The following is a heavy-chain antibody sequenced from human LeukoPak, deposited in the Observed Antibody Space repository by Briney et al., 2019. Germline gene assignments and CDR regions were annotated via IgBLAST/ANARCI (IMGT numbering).Heavy chain of an antibody. Sequence: GGSLRLSCAASGFTFSSYSMNWVRQAPGKGLEWVSSISNNENYIYYADSVKGRFTISRDNAKDSLYLQMNSLRAEDTAVYYCARGVLLPDWGQGTLVTVSS. CDR2: ISNNENYI. CDR3: ARGVLLPD. J-gene: IGHJ4*02. CDR1: GFTFSSYS. V-gene: IGHV3-21*01. D-gene: IGHD2-21*02.